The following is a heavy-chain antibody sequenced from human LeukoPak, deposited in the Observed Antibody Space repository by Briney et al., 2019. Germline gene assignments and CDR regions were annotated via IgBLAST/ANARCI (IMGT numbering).Heavy chain of an antibody. D-gene: IGHD2-21*01. V-gene: IGHV4-34*01. CDR2: INHSGST. Sequence: SETLSLTCAVYGGSFSGYYWSWIRQPPGKGLEWIGEINHSGSTNYNPSLKSRVTISVDTSKNQFSLKLSSVTAADTAVYYCVRSLSMAPDVWGKGTTVTVSS. CDR1: GGSFSGYY. CDR3: VRSLSMAPDV. J-gene: IGHJ6*04.